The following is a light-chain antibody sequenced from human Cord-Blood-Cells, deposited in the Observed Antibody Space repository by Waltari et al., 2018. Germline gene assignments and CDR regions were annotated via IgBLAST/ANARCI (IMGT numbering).Light chain of an antibody. CDR1: SSDVGGYNY. Sequence: QSALTQPASVSGSPGQSITISCTGTSSDVGGYNYVSWYQQHPGKAPKLMIYEVSNRPYGVSNRFSGSKSGNTASLTISGLQAEDEADYYCSSYTSSSTVFGTGTKVTVL. J-gene: IGLJ1*01. CDR3: SSYTSSSTV. CDR2: EVS. V-gene: IGLV2-14*01.